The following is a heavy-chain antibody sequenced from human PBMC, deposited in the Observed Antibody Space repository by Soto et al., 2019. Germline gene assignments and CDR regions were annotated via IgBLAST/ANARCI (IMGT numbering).Heavy chain of an antibody. Sequence: GGSLRLSCAASGFTFSSYSMNWVRQAPGKGLEWVSSISSSSSYIYYADSVKGRFTISRDNAKNSLYLQMNSLRAEDTAVYYCARGPVPYNWNYGWFEPSGQGTLVTVSS. CDR2: ISSSSSYI. D-gene: IGHD1-7*01. CDR1: GFTFSSYS. J-gene: IGHJ5*02. V-gene: IGHV3-21*01. CDR3: ARGPVPYNWNYGWFEP.